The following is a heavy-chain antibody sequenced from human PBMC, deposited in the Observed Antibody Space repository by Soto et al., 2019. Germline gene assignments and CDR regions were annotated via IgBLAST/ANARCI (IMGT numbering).Heavy chain of an antibody. Sequence: EVQLVESGGGLVQPGGSLRLSCAASGFTVSSNYMSWVRQAPGKGLEWVSVIYSGGSAYYADSVKGRFTISRDNSKNTLYLQMNSLRAEATAVYYCARHGYSYGGGDFDYWGQGTLVTVSS. V-gene: IGHV3-66*04. D-gene: IGHD5-18*01. CDR3: ARHGYSYGGGDFDY. CDR2: IYSGGSA. CDR1: GFTVSSNY. J-gene: IGHJ4*02.